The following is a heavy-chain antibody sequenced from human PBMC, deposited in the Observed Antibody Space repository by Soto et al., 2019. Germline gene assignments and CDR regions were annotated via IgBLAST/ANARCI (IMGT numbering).Heavy chain of an antibody. CDR1: GFTFSGSA. J-gene: IGHJ6*04. V-gene: IGHV3-21*01. Sequence: TGGSLRLSCAASGFTFSGSAMHWVRQAPGKGLEWVSSISSSSSYIYYADSVKGRFTISRDNAKNSLYLQMNSLRAEDTAVYYCARDRGTYKDYYYYGMDVGAKGTTVTVSS. CDR2: ISSSSSYI. CDR3: ARDRGTYKDYYYYGMDV. D-gene: IGHD3-16*01.